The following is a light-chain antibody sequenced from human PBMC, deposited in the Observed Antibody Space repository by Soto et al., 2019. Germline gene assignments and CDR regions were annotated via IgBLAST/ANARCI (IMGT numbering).Light chain of an antibody. CDR2: DAS. CDR3: QQSYSTPIT. V-gene: IGKV1-39*01. J-gene: IGKJ5*01. Sequence: DIQMSQSPSSLSASVGDRVTITFRASQSISSYLNWYQQKPGKAPKLLIYDASSLESGVPSRFSGSGSGTEFTLTISSLQPDDFATYYCQQSYSTPITFGQGTRLEIK. CDR1: QSISSY.